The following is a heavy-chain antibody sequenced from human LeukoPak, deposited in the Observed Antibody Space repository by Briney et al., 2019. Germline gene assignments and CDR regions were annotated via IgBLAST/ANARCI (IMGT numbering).Heavy chain of an antibody. V-gene: IGHV3-74*01. CDR1: GFTLSSHW. CDR3: ARDGRGLDY. D-gene: IGHD3/OR15-3a*01. J-gene: IGHJ4*02. Sequence: GGSLRLSCAASGFTLSSHWTQWVRQVPGKGLVSVSRIESDGRTAYADSVKGRFIISRDNAKNTLYLQMNSLRVEDTAVYYCARDGRGLDYWGQGTLVTVSS. CDR2: IESDGRT.